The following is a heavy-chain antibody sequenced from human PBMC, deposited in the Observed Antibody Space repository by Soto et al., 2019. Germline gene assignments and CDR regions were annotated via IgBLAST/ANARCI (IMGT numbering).Heavy chain of an antibody. D-gene: IGHD6-13*01. CDR1: GFTFSSYA. CDR2: ISYDGSNK. CDR3: ARDDYSSSWYLQYGMDV. Sequence: QVQLVESGGGVVQPGRSLRLSCAASGFTFSSYAMHWVRQAPGKGLEWVAVISYDGSNKYYADSVKGRFTISRDNSKNKLYLQMNSLRAEDTAVYYCARDDYSSSWYLQYGMDVWGQGTTVTVYS. V-gene: IGHV3-30-3*01. J-gene: IGHJ6*02.